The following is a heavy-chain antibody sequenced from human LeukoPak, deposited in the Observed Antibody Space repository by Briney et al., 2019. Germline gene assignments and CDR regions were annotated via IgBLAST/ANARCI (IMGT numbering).Heavy chain of an antibody. Sequence: GSLRLSCAASGFTFSSYGMHWVRQAPAKGLEWLAGISYDGSNKYYADSVKRRFTISRDNSKNTLYLQMNSLRAEDTAVYYCAKDRLAIEATTFYYYCGMDVWGQGTTVTVSS. CDR2: ISYDGSNK. CDR3: AKDRLAIEATTFYYYCGMDV. V-gene: IGHV3-30*18. D-gene: IGHD5-12*01. J-gene: IGHJ6*02. CDR1: GFTFSSYG.